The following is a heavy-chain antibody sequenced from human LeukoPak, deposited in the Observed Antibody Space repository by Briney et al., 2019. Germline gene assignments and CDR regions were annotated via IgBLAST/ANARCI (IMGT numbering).Heavy chain of an antibody. CDR2: VNDNGANT. CDR1: GFTFSKDG. Sequence: GGSLRLSCAASGFTFSKDGMSWVRQAPGKGLEWVSTVNDNGANTHYADSVKGRFTISRDNSKNTLYLQMNSLRAEDTAVYYCAKAFCDSSAWGVGYWGQGTLVTVSS. CDR3: AKAFCDSSAWGVGY. D-gene: IGHD3-22*01. V-gene: IGHV3-23*01. J-gene: IGHJ4*02.